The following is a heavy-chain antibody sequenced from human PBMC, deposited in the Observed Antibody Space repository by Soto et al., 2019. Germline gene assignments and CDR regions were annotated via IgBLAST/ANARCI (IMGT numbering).Heavy chain of an antibody. CDR3: AGDGVVTPSGYYYYYGMDV. CDR2: IIPIFGTA. Sequence: QVQLVQSGAEVKKPGSSVKVSCKASGGTFSSYAISWVRQAPGQGLEWMGGIIPIFGTANYAQKFQGRVTITADESTSTAYMELSSLRSEDTAVYYCAGDGVVTPSGYYYYYGMDVWGQGTTVTVSS. J-gene: IGHJ6*02. CDR1: GGTFSSYA. V-gene: IGHV1-69*01. D-gene: IGHD3-3*01.